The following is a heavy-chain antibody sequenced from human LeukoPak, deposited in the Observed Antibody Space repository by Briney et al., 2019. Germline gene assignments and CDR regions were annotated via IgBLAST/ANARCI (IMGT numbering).Heavy chain of an antibody. CDR1: GGSISSYY. CDR2: IYYSGST. V-gene: IGHV4-59*01. D-gene: IGHD2-2*01. J-gene: IGHJ4*02. Sequence: SETLSLTCTVSGGSISSYYWSWIRQPPGKGLEWIGYIYYSGSTNYNPSLKSRVTISVDTSKNQFSLKLSSVTAADTAVYYCARVGRYCSSTSCYHPIDYWGQGTLVTVSS. CDR3: ARVGRYCSSTSCYHPIDY.